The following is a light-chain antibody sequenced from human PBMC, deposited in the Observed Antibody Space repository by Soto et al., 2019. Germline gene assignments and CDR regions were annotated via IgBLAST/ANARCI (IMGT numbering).Light chain of an antibody. V-gene: IGLV4-69*01. Sequence: QLVLTQSPSASASLGASVKLTCTMSSGRSSYAIAWHQQQPEKGPRHLMKLNSDGSHNKGDGIPDRFSGSSSGAERYLTISSLQSEDEADYYCQTWGSGTVVFGGGTKLTVL. J-gene: IGLJ2*01. CDR1: SGRSSYA. CDR3: QTWGSGTVV. CDR2: LNSDGSH.